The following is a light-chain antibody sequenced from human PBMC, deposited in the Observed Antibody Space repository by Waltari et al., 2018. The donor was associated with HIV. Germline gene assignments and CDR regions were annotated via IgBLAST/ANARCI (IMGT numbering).Light chain of an antibody. CDR2: KVT. CDR1: SHDVGYYNL. Sequence: QSALTPPASVSGSAGQSITISCTGTSHDVGYYNLVSWYQQYPGKAPKFMFYKVTARPSGVAARFSGAKSGNTASLTISGLQGEDEADYYRSSYTGSNSLVFGGGTKLTVL. CDR3: SSYTGSNSLV. V-gene: IGLV2-23*02. J-gene: IGLJ2*01.